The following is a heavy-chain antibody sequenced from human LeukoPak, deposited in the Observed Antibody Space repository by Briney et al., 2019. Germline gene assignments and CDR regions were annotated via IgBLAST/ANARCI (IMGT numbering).Heavy chain of an antibody. J-gene: IGHJ4*02. CDR3: VKEGYGLN. D-gene: IGHD2-15*01. Sequence: PGGSLRLSCAASGFTFSSFGMHWVRQAPGKGLAWVAFIRYDGSNKYYADSVKGRFTISRDNFKNTLYLQMNSLRPEDTAVYYCVKEGYGLNWGQGTLVTVSS. V-gene: IGHV3-30*02. CDR2: IRYDGSNK. CDR1: GFTFSSFG.